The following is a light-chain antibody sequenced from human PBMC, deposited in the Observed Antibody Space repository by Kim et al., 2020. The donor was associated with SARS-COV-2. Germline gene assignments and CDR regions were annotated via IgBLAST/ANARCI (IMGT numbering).Light chain of an antibody. CDR1: QSVSSY. CDR2: DAS. J-gene: IGKJ4*01. Sequence: LSPGERATPSCRASQSVSSYLAWYQQRPGQAPRLLIYDASNRATGIPARFSGSGSGIDFTLTISSLEPEDFAVYYCQQRSNWPPTFGGGTKVDIK. CDR3: QQRSNWPPT. V-gene: IGKV3-11*01.